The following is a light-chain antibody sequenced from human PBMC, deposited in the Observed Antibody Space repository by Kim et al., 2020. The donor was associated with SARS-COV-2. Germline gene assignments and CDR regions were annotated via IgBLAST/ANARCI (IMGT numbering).Light chain of an antibody. CDR2: TAS. Sequence: SASVEDRLTITCRTRQVISNYFAWYQQKPGKAPKPLIYTASSLQSGGPSRFSGSGSGTEFTLTISCLQPEDFATYYCLQHSSYPYTFGQGTKLEL. CDR1: QVISNY. CDR3: LQHSSYPYT. J-gene: IGKJ2*01. V-gene: IGKV1-17*03.